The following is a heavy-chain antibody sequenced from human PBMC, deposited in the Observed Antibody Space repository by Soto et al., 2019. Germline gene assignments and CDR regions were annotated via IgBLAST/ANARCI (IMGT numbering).Heavy chain of an antibody. CDR2: ISYDGSNK. CDR3: AKGVARLNYYHYGMDV. Sequence: GSRRLACAASGFTLSIYGMHWVRQAPGKGLEWVAVISYDGSNKYYADSVKGRFTISRDNSKNTLYLQMNSLRAEDTAVYYCAKGVARLNYYHYGMDVWGQGTTVTVS. V-gene: IGHV3-30*18. CDR1: GFTLSIYG. J-gene: IGHJ6*02. D-gene: IGHD5-12*01.